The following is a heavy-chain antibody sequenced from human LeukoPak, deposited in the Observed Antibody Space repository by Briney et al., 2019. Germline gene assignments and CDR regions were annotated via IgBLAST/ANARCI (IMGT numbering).Heavy chain of an antibody. D-gene: IGHD3-10*01. CDR1: GFTFSSYS. J-gene: IGHJ6*03. V-gene: IGHV3-21*01. Sequence: GGSLRLSCAASGFTFSSYSMNWVRQAPGKGLEWVSSISSSSSYIYYADSVKGRFTISRDNAKNSLYLQMNSLRAEDTAVYYCARRGSGSYYQFDYYMDVWGKGTTVTVSS. CDR3: ARRGSGSYYQFDYYMDV. CDR2: ISSSSSYI.